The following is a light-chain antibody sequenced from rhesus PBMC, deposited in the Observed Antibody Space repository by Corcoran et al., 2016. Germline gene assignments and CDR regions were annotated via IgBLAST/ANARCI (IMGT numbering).Light chain of an antibody. J-gene: IGKJ2*01. CDR1: QSVSNS. CDR3: LQHRSWPYS. Sequence: EIVMTQSPATLSLSPGERVSLSCRASQSVSNSLAWYQQKPGQAPRLLIYDASSRATGIPDRFSGSGAGTDFTLPIGSLEPEDVAVYYCLQHRSWPYSFGRGTKVEIK. CDR2: DAS. V-gene: IGKV3-24*01.